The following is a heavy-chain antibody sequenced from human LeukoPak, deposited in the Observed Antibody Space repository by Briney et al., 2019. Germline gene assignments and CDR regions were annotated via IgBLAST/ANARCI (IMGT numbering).Heavy chain of an antibody. CDR3: ARGHTVTTLSYFDY. V-gene: IGHV3-21*01. CDR2: ICSSSSDI. Sequence: GGSLRLSCAPSGFTFSSKATSWVRQAPGKGLEWVSSICSSSSDINSEYSVKVRFTISRDNAKNSLYLQMNSLRAEDTAVYYCARGHTVTTLSYFDYWGQGTLITVSS. D-gene: IGHD4-17*01. J-gene: IGHJ4*02. CDR1: GFTFSSKA.